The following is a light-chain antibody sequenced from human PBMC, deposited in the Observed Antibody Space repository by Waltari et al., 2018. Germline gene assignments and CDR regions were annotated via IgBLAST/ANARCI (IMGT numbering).Light chain of an antibody. J-gene: IGKJ1*01. CDR3: QLSKA. CDR1: QKVVDW. Sequence: DIQMTQSPSILSASIGDSVTITCRASQKVVDWLAWYQQRPGRAPRLIISSVSTLDDGVASRLTGSGSGTQFTLTINNLQPEDFAVYYCQLSKAFGQGTKV. CDR2: SVS. V-gene: IGKV1-5*01.